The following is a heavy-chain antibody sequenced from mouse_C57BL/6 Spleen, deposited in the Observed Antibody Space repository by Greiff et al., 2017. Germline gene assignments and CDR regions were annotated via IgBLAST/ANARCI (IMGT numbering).Heavy chain of an antibody. CDR3: ARGAYGSSSYAMDY. CDR1: GFTFSDYY. J-gene: IGHJ4*01. V-gene: IGHV5-16*01. D-gene: IGHD1-1*01. Sequence: LQQSEGGLVQPGSSMKLSCTASGFTFSDYYMAWVRQVPEKGLEWVANINYDGSSTYYLDSLKSRFIISSDNAKNILYLQMSSLKSEDTATYYCARGAYGSSSYAMDYWGQGTSVTVSS. CDR2: INYDGSST.